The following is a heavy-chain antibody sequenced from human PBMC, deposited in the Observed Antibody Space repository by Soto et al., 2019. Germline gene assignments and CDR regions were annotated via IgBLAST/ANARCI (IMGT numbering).Heavy chain of an antibody. J-gene: IGHJ4*02. V-gene: IGHV1-2*02. Sequence: ASVKVSCKASGYAFTGHYTHWVRQAPEQGPEWMGEIGPERGATRHAQKFQGRVTMTRDMSITTVYMELNNLSPDDTALYYCGRGRSCKIVVFYWGQGTPVTVSS. CDR3: GRGRSCKIVVFY. CDR2: IGPERGAT. CDR1: GYAFTGHY. D-gene: IGHD1-26*01.